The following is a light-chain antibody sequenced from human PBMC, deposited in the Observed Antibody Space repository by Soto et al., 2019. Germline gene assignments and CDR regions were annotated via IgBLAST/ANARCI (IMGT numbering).Light chain of an antibody. J-gene: IGLJ2*01. CDR3: CSYAGVRTVI. V-gene: IGLV2-23*02. CDR1: SSDVGYYNL. CDR2: EVS. Sequence: QSALTQPASVSGSPGQSITISCTGTSSDVGYYNLVSWYQQHPGKAPKLIISEVSERPSGVSARFSGSKSGNTASLTISGLQAEDEAHYYCCSYAGVRTVIFGGGTKLTVL.